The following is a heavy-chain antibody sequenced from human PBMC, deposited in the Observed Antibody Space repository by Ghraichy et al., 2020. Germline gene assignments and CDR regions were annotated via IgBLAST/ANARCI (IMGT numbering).Heavy chain of an antibody. Sequence: GSLRLSCTVSGGSISSYYWSWIRQPPGKGLEWIGYIYYSGSTNYNPSLKSRVTISVDTSKNQFSLKLSSVTAADTAVYYCARDDHPLVYWGQGTLVTVSS. CDR2: IYYSGST. D-gene: IGHD1-14*01. J-gene: IGHJ4*02. V-gene: IGHV4-59*01. CDR1: GGSISSYY. CDR3: ARDDHPLVY.